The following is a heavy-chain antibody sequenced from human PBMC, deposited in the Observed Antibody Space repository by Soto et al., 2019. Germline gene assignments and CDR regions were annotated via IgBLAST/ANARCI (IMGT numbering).Heavy chain of an antibody. CDR1: GGTFSSYA. Sequence: QVQLVQSGAEVKKPGSSVKVSCKASGGTFSSYAISWVRQAPGQGLEWMGGIIAILGKANYAEKFQGRVTITADESTSPAYMELSSLSSEDTAVYYCARERGGAIIVGVTGTFDVWRQGTLVTVSS. D-gene: IGHD3-22*01. CDR3: ARERGGAIIVGVTGTFDV. V-gene: IGHV1-69*01. J-gene: IGHJ3*01. CDR2: IIAILGKA.